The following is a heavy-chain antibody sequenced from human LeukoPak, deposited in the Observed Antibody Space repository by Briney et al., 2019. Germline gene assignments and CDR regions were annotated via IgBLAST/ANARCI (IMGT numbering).Heavy chain of an antibody. Sequence: PSETLSLTCTVSGGLTDSGTYYWGWVRQSPGKGLEWIGTIYHSGSPYYNTALKSRVTLSADTSKNQFSLRLSSVTAADTAVYYCARQPQTVVTYFDYWGQGTLVTVSS. CDR2: IYHSGSP. CDR3: ARQPQTVVTYFDY. CDR1: GGLTDSGTYY. J-gene: IGHJ4*02. V-gene: IGHV4-39*07. D-gene: IGHD4-23*01.